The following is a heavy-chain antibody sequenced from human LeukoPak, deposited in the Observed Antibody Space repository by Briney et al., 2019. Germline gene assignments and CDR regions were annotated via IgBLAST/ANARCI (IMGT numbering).Heavy chain of an antibody. Sequence: TXTGYYMHWVRQAPGQGLEWMGWINPNSGGTNYAQKFQGRVTMTRDTSISTAYMEMSRLRSDDTAVYYCATRQDYSGSYYFNYWGQGTLVTVSS. D-gene: IGHD1-26*01. CDR3: ATRQDYSGSYYFNY. CDR2: INPNSGGT. V-gene: IGHV1-2*02. J-gene: IGHJ4*02. CDR1: TXTGYY.